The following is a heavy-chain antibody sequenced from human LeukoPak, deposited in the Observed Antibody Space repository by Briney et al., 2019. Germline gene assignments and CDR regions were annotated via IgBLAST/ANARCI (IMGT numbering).Heavy chain of an antibody. V-gene: IGHV3-30*03. J-gene: IGHJ4*02. CDR3: AETGPTDF. CDR2: ISHDGTNK. Sequence: GGSLRLSCTASGFTFTNHWMTWVRQTPGKGLEWVAAISHDGTNKHYADSVKGRFTISRDNSKNTLYLQMNSLRAEDTALYYCAETGPTDFWGQGTLVTVSS. CDR1: GFTFTNHW. D-gene: IGHD3-9*01.